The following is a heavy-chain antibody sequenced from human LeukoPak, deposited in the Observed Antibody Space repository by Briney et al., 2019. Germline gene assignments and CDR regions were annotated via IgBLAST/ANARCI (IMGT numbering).Heavy chain of an antibody. D-gene: IGHD1-1*01. CDR2: INPNSGGT. Sequence: GASVKVSCKASGYTSTGYYMHWVRQAPGQGLEWMGWINPNSGGTNYAQKFQGRVTMTRDTSISTAYMELSRLRSDDTAVYYCARSSGGRTTGTDGMDVWGQGTTVTVSS. CDR3: ARSSGGRTTGTDGMDV. J-gene: IGHJ6*02. V-gene: IGHV1-2*02. CDR1: GYTSTGYY.